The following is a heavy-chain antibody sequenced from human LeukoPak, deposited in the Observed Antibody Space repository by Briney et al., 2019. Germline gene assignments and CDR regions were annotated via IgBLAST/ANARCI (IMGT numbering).Heavy chain of an antibody. V-gene: IGHV3-11*04. Sequence: LSLTCTVSGGSISSYYWSWIRQPPGKGLEWVSYISSSGSNIYYADSVKGRFTISRDNASNSLYLQLTSLRAEDTAVYYCARDRIMITFGGALFDYWGQGTLVTVSS. J-gene: IGHJ4*02. CDR1: GGSISSYY. CDR2: ISSSGSNI. CDR3: ARDRIMITFGGALFDY. D-gene: IGHD3-16*01.